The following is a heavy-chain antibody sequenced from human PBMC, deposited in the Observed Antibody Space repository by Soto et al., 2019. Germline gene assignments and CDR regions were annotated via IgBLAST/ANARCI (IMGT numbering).Heavy chain of an antibody. J-gene: IGHJ4*02. CDR1: GFTFDHYA. CDR2: INWNSGSV. CDR3: AKDVSLRGWVYLVVGD. V-gene: IGHV3-9*01. Sequence: EVHLVESGGGLVQPGRSLRLSCAASGFTFDHYAMHWVRQAPGKGLEWVSGINWNSGSVRYADSVKGRFTISRDNAKNTLHLQMNSLRVEDTAVYYCAKDVSLRGWVYLVVGDWGQGTLVTVSS. D-gene: IGHD6-13*01.